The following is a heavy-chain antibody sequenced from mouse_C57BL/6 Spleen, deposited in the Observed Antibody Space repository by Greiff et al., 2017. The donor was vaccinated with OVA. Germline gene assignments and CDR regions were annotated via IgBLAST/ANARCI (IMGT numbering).Heavy chain of an antibody. CDR1: GYTFTEYT. J-gene: IGHJ1*03. V-gene: IGHV1-62-2*01. D-gene: IGHD1-1*01. Sequence: VQLQQSGAELVKPGASVKLSCKASGYTFTEYTIHWVKQRSGQGLEWIGWFYPGSGSIKYNEKFKDKATLTADKSSSTVYMELSRLTSEDSAVYFCARHEDRYGSSYGWYFDVWGTGTTVTVSS. CDR3: ARHEDRYGSSYGWYFDV. CDR2: FYPGSGSI.